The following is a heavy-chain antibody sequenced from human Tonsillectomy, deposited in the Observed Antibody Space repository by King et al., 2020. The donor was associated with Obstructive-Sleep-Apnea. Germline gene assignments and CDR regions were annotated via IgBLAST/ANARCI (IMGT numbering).Heavy chain of an antibody. CDR1: GGSISSYY. D-gene: IGHD6-13*01. Sequence: VQLQESGPGLVKPSETLSLTCTVSGGSISSYYWTWIRQPPGKGLEWIGYIYYSGSTNYNPSLKSRVTISVDTSKNQFSLKLSSVTAADTAVYYCARGSQPGADSSWYSFDYWGQGTLVTVSS. CDR2: IYYSGST. J-gene: IGHJ4*02. CDR3: ARGSQPGADSSWYSFDY. V-gene: IGHV4-59*08.